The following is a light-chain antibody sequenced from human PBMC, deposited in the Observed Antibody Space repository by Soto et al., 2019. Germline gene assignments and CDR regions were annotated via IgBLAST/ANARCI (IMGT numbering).Light chain of an antibody. CDR2: GAN. J-gene: IGLJ3*02. Sequence: QTVVTQEPSLTVSPGGTVTLTCASSTGAVTSGNYPNWFQQKPGQAPRTLIYGANNKHSWTPARFSGSLLGGKAALTLSGVQPEDEADYYCLHWYSAARAWVFGGGTKLTVL. CDR3: LHWYSAARAWV. V-gene: IGLV7-43*01. CDR1: TGAVTSGNY.